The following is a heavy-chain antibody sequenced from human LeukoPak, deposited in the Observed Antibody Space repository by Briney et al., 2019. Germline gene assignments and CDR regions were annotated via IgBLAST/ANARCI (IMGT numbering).Heavy chain of an antibody. CDR2: ISGSGGST. CDR1: AFTFRNAW. CDR3: AKESLRYFDWLFTHFDY. V-gene: IGHV3-23*01. J-gene: IGHJ4*02. D-gene: IGHD3-9*01. Sequence: GGSLRLSCAASAFTFRNAWMSWVREAPGKGLEWVSAISGSGGSTYYADSVKGRFTISRDNSKNTLYLQMNSLRAEDTAVYYCAKESLRYFDWLFTHFDYWGQGTLVTVSS.